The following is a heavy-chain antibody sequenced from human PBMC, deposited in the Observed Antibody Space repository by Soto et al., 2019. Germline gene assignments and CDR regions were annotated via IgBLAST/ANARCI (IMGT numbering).Heavy chain of an antibody. J-gene: IGHJ6*02. CDR1: GYTFTGYY. V-gene: IGHV1-2*02. D-gene: IGHD2-2*01. CDR2: INPGTGGT. CDR3: ARERYQVISDGMDV. Sequence: VASVKVSCKASGYTFTGYYVHWVREAPGQGLEWMGWINPGTGGTSYAQKFQGRVTLSRDTSINAAYLELSRLRFDDAAVYFCARERYQVISDGMDVWGQGTTVTVSS.